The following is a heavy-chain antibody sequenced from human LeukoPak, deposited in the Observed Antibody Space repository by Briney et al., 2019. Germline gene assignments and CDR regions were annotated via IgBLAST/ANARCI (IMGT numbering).Heavy chain of an antibody. J-gene: IGHJ3*02. D-gene: IGHD2-21*01. V-gene: IGHV4-59*08. CDR2: IHYSGST. CDR3: ARGLLDADAFDI. Sequence: PSETLSLTCTVSGGSISSFYWGWIRQLPGKGLEWIGFIHYSGSTNYNPSLKSRVTISVDTSKNQFSLKLSSVTAADTAVYYCARGLLDADAFDIWGQGTMVTGSS. CDR1: GGSISSFY.